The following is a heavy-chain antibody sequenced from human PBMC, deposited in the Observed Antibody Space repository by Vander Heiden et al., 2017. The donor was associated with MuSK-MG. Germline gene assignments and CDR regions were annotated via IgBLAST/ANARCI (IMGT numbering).Heavy chain of an antibody. V-gene: IGHV3-13*04. J-gene: IGHJ6*02. Sequence: EVQLVESGGGLVQPGGSLRLSCAASGFTFSNYDMHWVRQATGKGLEWVSAIGTAGDTYYPGSVKGRFTISRENAKNSLYLQMNSLRAGDTAVYYCARDSGYYGSGSYSGSNYGMDVWGQGTTVTVSS. D-gene: IGHD3-10*01. CDR1: GFTFSNYD. CDR3: ARDSGYYGSGSYSGSNYGMDV. CDR2: IGTAGDT.